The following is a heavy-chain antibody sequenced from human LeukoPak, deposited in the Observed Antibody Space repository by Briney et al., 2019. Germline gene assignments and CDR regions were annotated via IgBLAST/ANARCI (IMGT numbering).Heavy chain of an antibody. CDR2: TYYSSKWYN. CDR3: ARGAVAVRNAFDI. D-gene: IGHD6-19*01. V-gene: IGHV6-1*01. CDR1: GDSVSSNSAA. J-gene: IGHJ3*02. Sequence: SQTLSLTCAISGDSVSSNSAAWNWIRQPPSRGLEWLGRTYYSSKWYNDYAVSVKSRITINPDTSKNQFSLQLNSVTPEETALYYCARGAVAVRNAFDIWGQGTMVTVSS.